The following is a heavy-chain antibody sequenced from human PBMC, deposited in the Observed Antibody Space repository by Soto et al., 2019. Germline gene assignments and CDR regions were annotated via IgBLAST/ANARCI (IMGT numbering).Heavy chain of an antibody. J-gene: IGHJ4*02. CDR3: ANTGSYFDFDS. D-gene: IGHD1-26*01. CDR2: IRGSGDSR. Sequence: FAASGFTFSSFAMSWVRQAPGKGLEWVSAIRGSGDSRYYADSVKGRFTISRDNSKNTLYLQMNSLRAEDTAVYYCANTGSYFDFDSWGQGTMVTVYS. CDR1: GFTFSSFA. V-gene: IGHV3-23*01.